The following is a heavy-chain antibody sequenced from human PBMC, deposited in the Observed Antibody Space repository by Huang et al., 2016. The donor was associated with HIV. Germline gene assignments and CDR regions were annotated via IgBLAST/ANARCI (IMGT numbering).Heavy chain of an antibody. D-gene: IGHD6-13*01. J-gene: IGHJ4*02. CDR2: ISYEGKTK. CDR1: GFTFSSYG. Sequence: QVQLVESGGGVVQPGRSLRISCAASGFTFSSYGMHWVSQAPGKGLGWVAVISYEGKTKYYADSVKGRFSISRDNSKTTVYLQLNSLRVEDTAVYYCAKGGSAAAVIDFWGQGTLVTVSS. V-gene: IGHV3-30*18. CDR3: AKGGSAAAVIDF.